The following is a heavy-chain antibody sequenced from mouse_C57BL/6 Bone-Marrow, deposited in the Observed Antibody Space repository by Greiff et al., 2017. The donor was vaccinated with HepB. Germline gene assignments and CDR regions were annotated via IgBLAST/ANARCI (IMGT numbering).Heavy chain of an antibody. CDR2: ISYDGSN. V-gene: IGHV3-6*01. J-gene: IGHJ4*01. CDR1: GYSITSGYY. Sequence: EVKLQESGPGLVKPSQSLSLTCSVTGYSITSGYYWNWIRQFPGNKLEWMGYISYDGSNNYNPSLKNRISITRDTSKNQFFLKLNSVTTEDTATYYCARAGSRDYAMDYWGQGTSVTVSS. D-gene: IGHD1-1*01. CDR3: ARAGSRDYAMDY.